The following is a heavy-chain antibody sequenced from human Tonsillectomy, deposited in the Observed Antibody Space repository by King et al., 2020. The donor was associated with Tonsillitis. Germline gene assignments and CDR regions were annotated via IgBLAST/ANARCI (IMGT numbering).Heavy chain of an antibody. V-gene: IGHV3-48*03. Sequence: VRLVESGGGLVQPGGSLRLSCAASGFIFSNYELNWVRQAPGKGLEWVSYISSSGGTIYYADSVKGRFTISGDNAKNSLYLQMNSLRAEDTAVYYCTSNGVWNGSYRVRYFDYWGQGTLVTVSS. J-gene: IGHJ4*02. CDR3: TSNGVWNGSYRVRYFDY. CDR1: GFIFSNYE. CDR2: ISSSGGTI. D-gene: IGHD3-3*01.